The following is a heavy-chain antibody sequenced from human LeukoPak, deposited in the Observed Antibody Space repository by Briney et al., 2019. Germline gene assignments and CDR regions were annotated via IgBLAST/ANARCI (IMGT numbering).Heavy chain of an antibody. J-gene: IGHJ4*02. CDR1: GFTFSSYS. Sequence: GGSLRLSCAASGFTFSSYSMNWVRQAPGKGLEWVSYISSSSSTIYYADSVKGRFTISRDNAKNSLYLQMNSLRAEDTAVYYCARDVDPEYYYDSSGSIPDWGQGTLVTVSS. CDR2: ISSSSSTI. V-gene: IGHV3-48*04. CDR3: ARDVDPEYYYDSSGSIPD. D-gene: IGHD3-22*01.